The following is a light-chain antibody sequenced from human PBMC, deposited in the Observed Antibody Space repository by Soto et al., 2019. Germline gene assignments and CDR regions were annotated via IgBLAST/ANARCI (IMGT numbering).Light chain of an antibody. V-gene: IGLV1-44*01. J-gene: IGLJ3*02. Sequence: QSVLTQPPSASGTPGQRVTISCSGSTSNIGSNTVSWYQHLPGTAPKLLIYSNDQRPSGVPDRFSGSKSGTSASLAISGLQSEDEADYYCAIWDLTLSAWVFGGGTNLTVL. CDR3: AIWDLTLSAWV. CDR1: TSNIGSNT. CDR2: SND.